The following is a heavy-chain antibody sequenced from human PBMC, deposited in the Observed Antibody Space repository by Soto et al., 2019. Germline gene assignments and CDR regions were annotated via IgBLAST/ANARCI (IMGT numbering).Heavy chain of an antibody. Sequence: PSETLSLTCAVSGNSISSTNWWSWVRQSPGKGLEWIGEIYYSGSTNYNPSLKSRVTISVDTPKNQFSLKLSSVTAADTAVYYCARDFSLGSGSYFDYWGQGTLVTVSS. J-gene: IGHJ4*02. CDR3: ARDFSLGSGSYFDY. D-gene: IGHD3-10*01. CDR2: IYYSGST. V-gene: IGHV4-4*02. CDR1: GNSISSTNW.